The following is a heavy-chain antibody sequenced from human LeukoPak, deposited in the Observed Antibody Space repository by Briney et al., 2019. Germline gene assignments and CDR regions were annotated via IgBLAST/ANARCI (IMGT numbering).Heavy chain of an antibody. CDR1: GYTFTGYY. CDR3: ARDIPRVAVAGAYYYYGMDV. J-gene: IGHJ6*02. V-gene: IGHV1-2*02. CDR2: INPNSGGT. D-gene: IGHD6-19*01. Sequence: ASVKVSCKASGYTFTGYYMHWVRQAPGQGLEWMGWINPNSGGTNYARKFQGRVTMTRDTSISTAYMELSRLRSDDTAVYYCARDIPRVAVAGAYYYYGMDVWGQGTTVTVSS.